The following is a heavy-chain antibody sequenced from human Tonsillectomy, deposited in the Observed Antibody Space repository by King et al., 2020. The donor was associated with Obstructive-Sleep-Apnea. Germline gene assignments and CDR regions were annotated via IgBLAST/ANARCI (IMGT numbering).Heavy chain of an antibody. Sequence: VQLQESGPGLVKPSETLSLTCSVSDYSISSDYYWGWIRQPPGKGLEWIGSIYHSGSTYCNPSLKSRVTMSVDTSKNQFSLKLSSVTAADTAVYYCALLRDYDGDWFFDLWGRGTLVTASS. V-gene: IGHV4-38-2*02. J-gene: IGHJ2*01. CDR2: IYHSGST. D-gene: IGHD4-23*01. CDR3: ALLRDYDGDWFFDL. CDR1: DYSISSDYY.